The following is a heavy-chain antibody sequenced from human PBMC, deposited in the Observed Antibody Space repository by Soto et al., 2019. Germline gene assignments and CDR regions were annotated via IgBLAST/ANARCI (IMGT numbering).Heavy chain of an antibody. V-gene: IGHV3-9*01. CDR3: ANAHNVVTHWFDP. CDR1: GFMFDDFA. Sequence: EVQLVESGGGLVQPGRSLRLSCAASGFMFDDFAMHWVRQAPGKGREWVSGISWNSGDVAYADSVKGRFTISRDNAKHSVYLHLNSLRPEDTALYYCANAHNVVTHWFDPWGQGTLVTVSS. J-gene: IGHJ5*02. CDR2: ISWNSGDV. D-gene: IGHD3-22*01.